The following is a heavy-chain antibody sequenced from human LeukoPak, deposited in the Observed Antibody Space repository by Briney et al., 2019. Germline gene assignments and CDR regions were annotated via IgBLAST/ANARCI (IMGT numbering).Heavy chain of an antibody. D-gene: IGHD3-22*01. CDR3: AKDRGGDYYDSSGYYYDY. J-gene: IGHJ4*02. CDR1: GFTFSSYG. CDR2: IRYDGSNK. V-gene: IGHV3-30*02. Sequence: QPGGSLRLSCAASGFTFSSYGIHWVRQAPGKGLEWVAFIRYDGSNKYYADSVKGRFTISRDNSKNTLYLQMNSLRAEDTAVYYCAKDRGGDYYDSSGYYYDYWGQGTLVTVSS.